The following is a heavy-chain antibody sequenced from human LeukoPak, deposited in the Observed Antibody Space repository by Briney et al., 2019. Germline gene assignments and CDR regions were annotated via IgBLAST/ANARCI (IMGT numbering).Heavy chain of an antibody. D-gene: IGHD3-10*01. J-gene: IGHJ4*02. V-gene: IGHV1-18*01. Sequence: GASVKVSCKASGYTFTSYGISWVRQAPGQGLEWMGWISAYNGNTNYAQKLQGRVTMTTDTSTSTAYMELRSLRSDDTAVYYCARDHGSGSYYNVGGYYFDYWGQGTLVTVSS. CDR1: GYTFTSYG. CDR2: ISAYNGNT. CDR3: ARDHGSGSYYNVGGYYFDY.